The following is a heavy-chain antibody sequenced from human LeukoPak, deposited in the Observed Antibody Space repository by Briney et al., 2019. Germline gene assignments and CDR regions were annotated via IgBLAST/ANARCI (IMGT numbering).Heavy chain of an antibody. Sequence: ASVKVSCKASGYTFTTYGISWVRQAPAQGLEWMGRIIPILGIANYAQKFQGRVTITADKSTSTAYMELSSLRPEDTAVYYCATIPERGVNYFDYWGQGTLVTVSS. CDR3: ATIPERGVNYFDY. J-gene: IGHJ4*02. CDR1: GYTFTTYG. CDR2: IIPILGIA. V-gene: IGHV1-69*04. D-gene: IGHD1-1*01.